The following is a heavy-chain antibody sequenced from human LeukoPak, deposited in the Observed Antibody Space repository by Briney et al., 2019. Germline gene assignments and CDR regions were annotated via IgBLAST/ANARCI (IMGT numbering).Heavy chain of an antibody. CDR3: AKADCSTTSCYFDP. J-gene: IGHJ5*02. CDR2: MPYDGSDK. V-gene: IGHV3-30*18. CDR1: GFTFSTYG. D-gene: IGHD2-2*01. Sequence: GGSLRLSCAASGFTFSTYGMHWVRQAPGKGLEWVGVMPYDGSDKYYADSVKGRFTISRDNSKNTLYLQMNSLRAEDTAVYYCAKADCSTTSCYFDPWGQGTLVTVSS.